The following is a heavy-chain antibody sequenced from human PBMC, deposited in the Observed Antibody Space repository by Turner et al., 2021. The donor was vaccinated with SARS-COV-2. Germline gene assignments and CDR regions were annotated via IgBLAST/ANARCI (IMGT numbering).Heavy chain of an antibody. CDR1: GGSLSRISSY. D-gene: IGHD2-2*01. CDR3: ARRYCSSTSCPNWFDP. J-gene: IGHJ5*02. CDR2: IYYTGNT. V-gene: IGHV4-39*01. Sequence: QVQLEESGPGLVKPSETLSLTCISSGGSLSRISSYWGWFRQPPGKGLEWIGTIYYTGNTLYTPSLESRVTISMDTSKKQFSLNLKSVTAADTAVYYCARRYCSSTSCPNWFDPWGQGTLVTVSS.